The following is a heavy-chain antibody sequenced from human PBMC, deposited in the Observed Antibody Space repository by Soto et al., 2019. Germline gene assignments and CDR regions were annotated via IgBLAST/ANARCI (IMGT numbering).Heavy chain of an antibody. J-gene: IGHJ6*02. V-gene: IGHV1-3*01. CDR2: INAGNGNT. CDR1: GYTFTSYA. D-gene: IGHD3-22*01. CDR3: ARLRYDSSGYGGLDV. Sequence: ASVKVSCKASGYTFTSYAMHWVRQAPGQRLEWMGWINAGNGNTKYSQKFQGRVTITRNTSISTAYMELSSLRSEDTAVYYCARLRYDSSGYGGLDVWGQGTTVTVSS.